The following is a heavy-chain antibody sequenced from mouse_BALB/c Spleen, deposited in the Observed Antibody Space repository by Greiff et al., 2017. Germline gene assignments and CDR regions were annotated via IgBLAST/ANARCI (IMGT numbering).Heavy chain of an antibody. CDR3: ARGEGYGSSYDWFAY. D-gene: IGHD1-1*01. CDR2: INPYNDGT. CDR1: GYTFTSYV. Sequence: VQLKESGPELVKPGASVKMSCKASGYTFTSYVMHWVKQKPGQGLEWIGYINPYNDGTKYNEKFKGKATLTSDKSSSTAYMELSSLTSEDSAVYYCARGEGYGSSYDWFAYWGQGTLVTVSA. V-gene: IGHV1-14*01. J-gene: IGHJ3*01.